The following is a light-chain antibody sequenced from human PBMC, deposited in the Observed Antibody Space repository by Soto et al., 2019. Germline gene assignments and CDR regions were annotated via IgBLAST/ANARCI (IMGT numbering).Light chain of an antibody. J-gene: IGLJ3*02. CDR2: SNN. CDR3: AAWDDSRNGWV. V-gene: IGLV1-44*01. Sequence: QSVLTQPPSASGTPGQRVTISCSGSSSNIGRNTVNWYQQLSGTAPKLLIYSNNHRPSGVPARFSGSKSGTSASLAISGRHSDEEADDYCAAWDDSRNGWVFGGGTKLTVL. CDR1: SSNIGRNT.